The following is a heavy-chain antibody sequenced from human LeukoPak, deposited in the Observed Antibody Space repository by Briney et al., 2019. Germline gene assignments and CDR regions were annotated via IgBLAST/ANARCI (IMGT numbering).Heavy chain of an antibody. Sequence: ASVKVSCKASGGTFSSYAISWVRQAPGQGLEWMGGIIPIFGTANYAQKFQGRVTITTDESTSTAYMELSSLKASDTAMYYCARLEGFGEFYFDYWGQGTLVTVSS. D-gene: IGHD3-10*01. J-gene: IGHJ4*02. CDR3: ARLEGFGEFYFDY. CDR2: IIPIFGTA. CDR1: GGTFSSYA. V-gene: IGHV1-69*05.